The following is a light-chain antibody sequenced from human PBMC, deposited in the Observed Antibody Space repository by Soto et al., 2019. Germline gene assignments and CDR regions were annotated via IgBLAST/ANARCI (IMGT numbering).Light chain of an antibody. CDR3: GTWDSSLSAVV. J-gene: IGLJ2*01. V-gene: IGLV1-51*01. CDR1: SSNIGNNY. CDR2: DNN. Sequence: SALTQPPSVSAAPGEKGTISCSGSSSNIGNNYVSWYQQLPGTAPKLLIYDNNKRPSGIPDRFSGSKSGTSATLGITGLQTGDEADYYCGTWDSSLSAVVFGGGTK.